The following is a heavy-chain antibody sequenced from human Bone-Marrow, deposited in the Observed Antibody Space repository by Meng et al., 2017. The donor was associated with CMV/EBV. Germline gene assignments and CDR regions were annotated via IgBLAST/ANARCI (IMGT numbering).Heavy chain of an antibody. J-gene: IGHJ4*02. CDR1: GGSFSGYY. D-gene: IGHD2-21*01. CDR2: INHSGST. Sequence: SETLSLTCAVYGGSFSGYYWSWIRQPPGKGLEWIGEINHSGSTNYNPSLKSRVTISVDTSKNQFSLKLSSVTAADTAVYYCAREIVQCGGDCYVDYWGQGTLVTVSS. CDR3: AREIVQCGGDCYVDY. V-gene: IGHV4-34*01.